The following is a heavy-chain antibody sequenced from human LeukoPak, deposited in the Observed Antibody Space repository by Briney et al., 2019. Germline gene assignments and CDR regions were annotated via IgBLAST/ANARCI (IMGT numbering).Heavy chain of an antibody. D-gene: IGHD2-21*01. CDR2: ISSSSSTI. V-gene: IGHV3-48*01. CDR3: TTDGGAYCGGDCSGLDV. Sequence: GGSLRLSCAASEFTFSDYSMSWVRQTPGKGLEWVSYISSSSSTICYADSVKGRFTISRDNAKDSLYLQMNSLKTEDTAVYYCTTDGGAYCGGDCSGLDVWGKGTTVTVSS. CDR1: EFTFSDYS. J-gene: IGHJ6*04.